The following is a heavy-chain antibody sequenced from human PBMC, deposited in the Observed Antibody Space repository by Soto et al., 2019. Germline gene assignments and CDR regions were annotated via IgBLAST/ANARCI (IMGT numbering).Heavy chain of an antibody. D-gene: IGHD6-13*01. CDR3: AKDVGSSWSYPDY. V-gene: IGHV3-23*01. J-gene: IGHJ4*02. CDR1: GFTISSYA. CDR2: ISGSGGST. Sequence: GGSLRLSCAASGFTISSYAMSWVRQAPGKGLEWVSAISGSGGSTYYADSVKGRFTISRDNSKNTLYLQMNSLRAEDTAVYYCAKDVGSSWSYPDYWGQGTLVTVSS.